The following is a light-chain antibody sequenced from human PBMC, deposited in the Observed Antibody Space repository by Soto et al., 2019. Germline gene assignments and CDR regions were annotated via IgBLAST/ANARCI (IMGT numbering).Light chain of an antibody. CDR1: SSNIGNNY. J-gene: IGLJ2*01. Sequence: QSVLTQPPSASGSPGQRVTISCSGSSSNIGNNYVYWYQLVPGTAPKLLMYRNNQRPSGVPDRFPGSKSGTSASLAISGLRSEDEADYYCAAWDHSPSGRGVFGGGTKLTVL. CDR2: RNN. CDR3: AAWDHSPSGRGV. V-gene: IGLV1-47*01.